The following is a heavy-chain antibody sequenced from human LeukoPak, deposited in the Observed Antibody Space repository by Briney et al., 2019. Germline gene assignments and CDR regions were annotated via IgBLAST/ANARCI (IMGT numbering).Heavy chain of an antibody. D-gene: IGHD3-3*01. CDR1: GYTFTSYY. CDR2: INPSGGST. CDR3: ARDYDFWSGYLSRPFYFDY. J-gene: IGHJ4*02. Sequence: ASVKVSCKASGYTFTSYYMHWVRQAPGQGLEWMGIINPSGGSTSYAQKFQGRVTMTRDTSTSTVYMELSSLRSEDTAVYYCARDYDFWSGYLSRPFYFDYWGRGTLVTVSS. V-gene: IGHV1-46*01.